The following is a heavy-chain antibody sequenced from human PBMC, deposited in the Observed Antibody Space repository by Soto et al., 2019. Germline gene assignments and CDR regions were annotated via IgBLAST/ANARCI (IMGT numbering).Heavy chain of an antibody. CDR2: LYDVDGS. CDR3: ATWHELEHAFDV. CDR1: GLTISGKKY. D-gene: IGHD1-1*01. J-gene: IGHJ3*01. Sequence: DVQLVESGGGLIQPGESLRLSCAAFGLTISGKKYVAWVRQAPGKGLEWVSALYDVDGSFYADYVTGRFTTSSDSSKTTVYLQMNDLRPDDTAVYYCATWHELEHAFDVWGQGTTVTISS. V-gene: IGHV3-53*01.